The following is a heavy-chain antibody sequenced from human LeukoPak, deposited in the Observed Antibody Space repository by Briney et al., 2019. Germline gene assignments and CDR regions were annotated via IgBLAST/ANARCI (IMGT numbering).Heavy chain of an antibody. Sequence: GGSLRLSCAVSGLTFSSSWMDWVRQAPGKGLEWVASINPEGSEKYSADSVRGRFTISRDNAKNSLYLQMDSLRVEDTAFYYCARDLAYSRLDYWGQGMLVTVSS. CDR2: INPEGSEK. D-gene: IGHD5-18*01. J-gene: IGHJ4*02. CDR1: GLTFSSSW. CDR3: ARDLAYSRLDY. V-gene: IGHV3-7*01.